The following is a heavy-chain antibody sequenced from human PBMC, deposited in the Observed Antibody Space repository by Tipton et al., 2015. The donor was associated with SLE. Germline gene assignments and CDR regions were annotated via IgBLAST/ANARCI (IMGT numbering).Heavy chain of an antibody. CDR1: GFTISSYAM. J-gene: IGHJ6*02. D-gene: IGHD2-21*01. CDR2: IYHSGST. Sequence: SLRLSCAASGFTISSYAMSWVRQAPGKGLEWVGEIYHSGSTNYNPSHKSRVTISVDKSKNQFSLKLSSVTAADTAVYSCARLPYCGGDRCGMDVWGQGTTVTVSS. V-gene: IGHV4-4*01. CDR3: ARLPYCGGDRCGMDV.